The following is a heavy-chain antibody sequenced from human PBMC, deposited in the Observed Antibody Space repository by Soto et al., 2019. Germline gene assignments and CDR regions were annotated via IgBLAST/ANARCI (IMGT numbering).Heavy chain of an antibody. CDR1: GYSFTSYW. V-gene: IGHV5-51*01. CDR3: ASTYSSSYLNYYGMDV. Sequence: GSLKISCKGSGYSFTSYWIGWVRQMPGKGLEWMGIIYPGDSDTRYSPSFQGQVTISADKSISTAYPQWSSLKASDTAMYYCASTYSSSYLNYYGMDVWGQGTTVTVSS. CDR2: IYPGDSDT. D-gene: IGHD6-6*01. J-gene: IGHJ6*02.